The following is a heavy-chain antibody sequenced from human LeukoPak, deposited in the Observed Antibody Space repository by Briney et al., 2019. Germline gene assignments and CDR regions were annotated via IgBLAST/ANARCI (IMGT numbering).Heavy chain of an antibody. CDR1: GSGFPCSNA. CDR2: ISDGGDRV. D-gene: IGHD1-26*01. V-gene: IGHV3-23*01. CDR3: AKDRNIGSYYWLEP. Sequence: GGSLRLSCAVFGSGFPCSNAWMSWVRQAPGKGLEWVSAISDGGDRVYYADSVKGRFTISRDNSKNTLYLQMNSLRAEDTAVYYCAKDRNIGSYYWLEPWGQGTLVTVSS. J-gene: IGHJ5*02.